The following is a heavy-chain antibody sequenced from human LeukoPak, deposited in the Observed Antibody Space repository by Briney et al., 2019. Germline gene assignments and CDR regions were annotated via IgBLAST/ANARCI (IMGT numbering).Heavy chain of an antibody. CDR3: ARSIVGAFDY. V-gene: IGHV3-66*01. D-gene: IGHD1-26*01. J-gene: IGHJ4*02. Sequence: GGSLRLSCAASEFTFSSYGIHWVRQAPGKGLEWVSVIYSGGSTYYADSVKGRFTISRDNSKNTLYLQMNSLRAEDTAVYYCARSIVGAFDYWGQGTLVTVSS. CDR2: IYSGGST. CDR1: EFTFSSYG.